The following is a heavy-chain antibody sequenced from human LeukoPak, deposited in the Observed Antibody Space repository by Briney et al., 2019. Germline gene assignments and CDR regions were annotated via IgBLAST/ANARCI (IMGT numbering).Heavy chain of an antibody. CDR3: ARDPGIAVGVYYYMDV. Sequence: PSETLSLTCTVSGGSISSYYWNWIRQPPGKGLEWIGYIYYSGTTNYNPSLKSRVTISVDTSKNQFSLKLSSVTAADTAVYYCARDPGIAVGVYYYMDVWGKGTTVTVSS. V-gene: IGHV4-59*01. CDR2: IYYSGTT. J-gene: IGHJ6*03. D-gene: IGHD6-19*01. CDR1: GGSISSYY.